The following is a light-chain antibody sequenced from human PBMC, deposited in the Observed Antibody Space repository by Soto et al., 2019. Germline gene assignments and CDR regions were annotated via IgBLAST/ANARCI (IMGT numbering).Light chain of an antibody. CDR2: SNN. Sequence: QLVLTQPPSASGTPGQRVTISCSGSSSNIGSNTVNWYQQLPGTAPKLLIYSNNQRPSGVPDRFPGSKSGTSASLAISGLQSEDEADYYCAAWDDSLNGVVFGGGTKLTVL. V-gene: IGLV1-44*01. CDR3: AAWDDSLNGVV. CDR1: SSNIGSNT. J-gene: IGLJ2*01.